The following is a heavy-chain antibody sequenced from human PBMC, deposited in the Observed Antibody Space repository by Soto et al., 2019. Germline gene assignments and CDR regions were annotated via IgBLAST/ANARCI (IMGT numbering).Heavy chain of an antibody. CDR2: INPSGGST. Sequence: ASVKVSCKASGYTFTSYYMHWVRQAPGQGLEWMGIINPSGGSTSYAQKFQGRVTMTRDTSTSTVHMELSSLRSEDTAVYYCARDYSYDILTGYYPYYYGMDVWGQGTTVTVSS. V-gene: IGHV1-46*01. J-gene: IGHJ6*02. CDR1: GYTFTSYY. D-gene: IGHD3-9*01. CDR3: ARDYSYDILTGYYPYYYGMDV.